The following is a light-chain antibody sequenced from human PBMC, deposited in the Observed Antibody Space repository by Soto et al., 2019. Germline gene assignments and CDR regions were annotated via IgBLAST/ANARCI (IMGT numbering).Light chain of an antibody. CDR1: QTISSS. J-gene: IGKJ1*01. CDR3: QQYNEYSKT. CDR2: KAS. V-gene: IGKV1-5*03. Sequence: DIQVTQSPSTLSASVGDRFSITCRVSQTISSSLAWFQQKPGKAPKLLIYKASTLEGGVPSRFNGSGSGTEFTLSISSLQPDDFATYYCQQYNEYSKTFGQGTKVDIK.